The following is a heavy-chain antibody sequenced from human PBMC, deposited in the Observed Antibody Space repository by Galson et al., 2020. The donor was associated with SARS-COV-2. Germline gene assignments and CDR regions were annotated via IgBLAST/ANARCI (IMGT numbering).Heavy chain of an antibody. CDR3: ARGYCRTGNCYAGTGMDV. CDR2: ISPGGGNT. V-gene: IGHV1-46*01. D-gene: IGHD2-2*01. Sequence: GESLKISCRASGYTFTTYYIHWVRQAPGQGLEWMGIISPGGGNTNYARKFQGRVTMTRDTSTSTVYMELSSLRHDDTAVYYCARGYCRTGNCYAGTGMDVWGQGTTVTVSS. J-gene: IGHJ6*02. CDR1: GYTFTTYY.